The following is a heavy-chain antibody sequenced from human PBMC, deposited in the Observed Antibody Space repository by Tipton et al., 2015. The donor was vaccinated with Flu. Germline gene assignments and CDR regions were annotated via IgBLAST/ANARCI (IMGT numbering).Heavy chain of an antibody. V-gene: IGHV4-34*01. Sequence: TLSLTCAVYGGSFRAYYWSWIRQPPGKGLEWIGEINHSGSTNYNPSLKSRVTISGDTSKNQISLKLSSVTAADTAVYYCARESLPDYYYYYGMDVWGQGTTVTVSS. CDR3: ARESLPDYYYYYGMDV. J-gene: IGHJ6*02. CDR1: GGSFRAYY. CDR2: INHSGST.